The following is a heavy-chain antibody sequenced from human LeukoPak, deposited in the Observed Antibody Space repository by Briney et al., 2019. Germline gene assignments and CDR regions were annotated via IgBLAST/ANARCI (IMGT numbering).Heavy chain of an antibody. V-gene: IGHV1-24*01. Sequence: GASVKVSCKASGYTFTSYGISWVRQAPGKGLEWMGGFDPEDGETIYAQKFQGRVTMTEDTSTDTAYMELSSLRSEDTAVYYCATGAHRRGPYYYYYGMDVWGQGTTVTVSS. J-gene: IGHJ6*01. CDR1: GYTFTSYG. CDR3: ATGAHRRGPYYYYYGMDV. CDR2: FDPEDGET.